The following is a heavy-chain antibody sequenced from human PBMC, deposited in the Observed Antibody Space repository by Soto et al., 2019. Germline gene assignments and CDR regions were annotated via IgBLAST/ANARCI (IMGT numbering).Heavy chain of an antibody. Sequence: SETLSLTCTVSGGSISPYYWTWIRQPPGKGLEWIGYIYYSGNTNYNPSLKSRVTITVDPSKNQFSLKLSSVTAADTAMYYWGRHPWADYGGIFDPWGEGTLVTVSS. CDR2: IYYSGNT. J-gene: IGHJ5*02. CDR3: GRHPWADYGGIFDP. V-gene: IGHV4-59*01. CDR1: GGSISPYY. D-gene: IGHD4-17*01.